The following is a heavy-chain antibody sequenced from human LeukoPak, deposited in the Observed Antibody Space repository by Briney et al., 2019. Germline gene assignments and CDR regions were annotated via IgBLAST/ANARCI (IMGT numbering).Heavy chain of an antibody. CDR3: ARDSNYYGMDV. CDR2: INSDGSST. V-gene: IGHV3-74*01. CDR1: GFTFSSYA. J-gene: IGHJ6*02. Sequence: GGSLRLSCAASGFTFSSYAMSWVRQAPEKGLVWVSRINSDGSSTSYADSVKGRFTISRDNAKNTLYLQMNSLRAEDTAVYYCARDSNYYGMDVWGQGTTVTVSS.